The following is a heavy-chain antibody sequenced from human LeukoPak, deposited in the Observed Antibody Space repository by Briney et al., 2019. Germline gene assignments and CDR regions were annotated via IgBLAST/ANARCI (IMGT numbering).Heavy chain of an antibody. CDR3: ARVASYGSEADY. D-gene: IGHD5-18*01. J-gene: IGHJ4*02. CDR2: INHSGST. V-gene: IGHV4-34*01. CDR1: GGSFSGYY. Sequence: SETLSLTCAVYGGSFSGYYWSWIRQPPGKGLEWIGEINHSGSTNYNPSLKSRVTISVDTSKNQFSLKLSSVTAADTAVYYCARVASYGSEADYWGQGTLVTVSS.